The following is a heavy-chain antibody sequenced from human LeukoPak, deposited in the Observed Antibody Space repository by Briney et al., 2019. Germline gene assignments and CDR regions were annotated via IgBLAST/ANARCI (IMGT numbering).Heavy chain of an antibody. CDR3: ARWFYDFWSGYYIADY. CDR2: INPNSGGT. Sequence: GASVKVSCKASGYTFTGYYMHWVRQAPGQGLEWMGRINPNSGGTNYAQKFQGRVTMTRDTSISTAYMGLSRLRSDDTAVYYCARWFYDFWSGYYIADYWGQGTLVTVSS. D-gene: IGHD3-3*01. V-gene: IGHV1-2*06. CDR1: GYTFTGYY. J-gene: IGHJ4*02.